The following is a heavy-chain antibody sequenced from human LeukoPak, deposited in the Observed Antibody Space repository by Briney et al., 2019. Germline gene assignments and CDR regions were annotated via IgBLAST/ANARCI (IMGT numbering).Heavy chain of an antibody. V-gene: IGHV1-2*02. J-gene: IGHJ5*02. Sequence: ASVKVSCKASGYTFTGYHIHWVRQAPGQGLEWMGWINPNSGGTNYAQKFQGRVTMTRDTSISTAYIELNSLRSDDTAVYYCARGYCTGGSCSGAWFGPWGQGTLVTVSS. D-gene: IGHD2-15*01. CDR1: GYTFTGYH. CDR2: INPNSGGT. CDR3: ARGYCTGGSCSGAWFGP.